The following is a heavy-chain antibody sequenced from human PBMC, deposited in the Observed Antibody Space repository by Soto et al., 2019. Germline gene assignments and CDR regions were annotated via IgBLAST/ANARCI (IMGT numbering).Heavy chain of an antibody. CDR1: GITFRNAW. J-gene: IGHJ1*01. V-gene: IGHV3-15*01. CDR2: IKSEADGGTP. D-gene: IGHD1-26*01. Sequence: EVQLVESGGGLVMPGGSLRLSCAVSGITFRNAWMTWVRQAPGEGLEWVGRIKSEADGGTPQYAAFEKGRFSISRDDSNNTLYLQMNSLKIEDTAIYYCTTDLRWELDIQHWGQGTLVTVSS. CDR3: TTDLRWELDIQH.